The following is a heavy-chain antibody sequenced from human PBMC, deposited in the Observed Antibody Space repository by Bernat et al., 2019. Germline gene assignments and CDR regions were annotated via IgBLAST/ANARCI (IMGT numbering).Heavy chain of an antibody. CDR2: ISHDARDR. J-gene: IGHJ4*02. CDR3: VRDADYRVDY. V-gene: IGHV3-74*01. Sequence: EVQLVESGGCLVQPGGSVRLSCAASGCTFSSHVMHWVRQPPGKGPVWISRISHDARDRNYADSVKGRVTIARDNGKNTLYLKMDSLRADDTALSYCVRDADYRVDYWGLGTLVTVSS. CDR1: GCTFSSHV. D-gene: IGHD4-4*01.